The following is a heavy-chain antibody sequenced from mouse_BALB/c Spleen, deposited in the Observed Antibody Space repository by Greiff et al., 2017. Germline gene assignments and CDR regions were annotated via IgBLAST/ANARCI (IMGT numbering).Heavy chain of an antibody. V-gene: IGHV1-5*01. Sequence: VQLQQSGAELVKPGASVKMSCKASGYTFTSYWMHWVKQRPGQGLEWIGAIYPGNSDTSYNQKFKGKAKLTAVTSTSTAYMELSSLTNEDSAVYYCTRPYYYGSRSAWFAYWGQGTLVTVSA. D-gene: IGHD1-1*01. J-gene: IGHJ3*01. CDR2: IYPGNSDT. CDR3: TRPYYYGSRSAWFAY. CDR1: GYTFTSYW.